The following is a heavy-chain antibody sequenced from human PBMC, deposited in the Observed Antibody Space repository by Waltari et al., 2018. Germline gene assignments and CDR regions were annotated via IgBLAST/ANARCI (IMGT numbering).Heavy chain of an antibody. D-gene: IGHD3-9*01. J-gene: IGHJ4*02. V-gene: IGHV3-9*01. CDR2: INWNSGSI. CDR3: AKDIGDILTGVDY. Sequence: APGKGLEWVSGINWNSGSIGYADSVRGRFTISRDSAKNSLYLQMKSLRAEDTALYYCAKDIGDILTGVDYWGQGTLVTVSS.